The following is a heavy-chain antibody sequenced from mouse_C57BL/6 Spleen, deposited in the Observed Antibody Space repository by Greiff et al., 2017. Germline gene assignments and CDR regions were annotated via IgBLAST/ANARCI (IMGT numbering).Heavy chain of an antibody. Sequence: EVQVVESGGGLVKPGGSLKLSCAASGFTFSSYAMSWVRQTPEKRLEWVATISDGGSYTYYPDNVKGRFTISRDNAKNNLYLQMSHLKSEDTARYYCARPAYDYDEAWFAYWGQGTLVTVSA. CDR3: ARPAYDYDEAWFAY. CDR2: ISDGGSYT. CDR1: GFTFSSYA. D-gene: IGHD2-4*01. J-gene: IGHJ3*01. V-gene: IGHV5-4*01.